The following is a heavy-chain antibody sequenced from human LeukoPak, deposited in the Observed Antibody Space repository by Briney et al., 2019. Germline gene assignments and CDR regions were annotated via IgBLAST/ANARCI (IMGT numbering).Heavy chain of an antibody. J-gene: IGHJ5*02. Sequence: ASVKVSCKASGYTFTSYYMHWVRQAPGQGLEWMGIINPSGGSTSYAQKFQGRVTTTRDTSTSTVYMELSSLRSEDTAVYYCARDMIQLSGGPASWFNPWGQGTLVTVSS. CDR3: ARDMIQLSGGPASWFNP. V-gene: IGHV1-46*01. CDR2: INPSGGST. CDR1: GYTFTSYY. D-gene: IGHD5-18*01.